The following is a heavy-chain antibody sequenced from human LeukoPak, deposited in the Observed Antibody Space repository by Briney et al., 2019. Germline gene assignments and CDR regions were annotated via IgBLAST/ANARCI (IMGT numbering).Heavy chain of an antibody. Sequence: SETLSLTCTVSGGSISSYYWSWIRQPAGKGLEWIGRIYTSGSTNYNPSLKSRVTMSVDTSKNQFSLKLSSVTAADTAVYYCARPTSSSSWYEEPLPVDYWGQGTLVTVSS. D-gene: IGHD6-13*01. CDR1: GGSISSYY. CDR3: ARPTSSSSWYEEPLPVDY. V-gene: IGHV4-4*07. J-gene: IGHJ4*02. CDR2: IYTSGST.